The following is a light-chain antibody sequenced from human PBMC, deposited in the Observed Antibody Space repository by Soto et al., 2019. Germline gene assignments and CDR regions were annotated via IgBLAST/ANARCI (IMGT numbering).Light chain of an antibody. Sequence: DIVMTQSPDSLAVSLGERATINCKSSQRVLYSSNNKNYLAWYQQKPGQPPKLLIYWASTRESGVPDRFSGSGSVRDFPLTISSLQAEDVAVYYCQQYYSTPPLTFGGGTKVEIK. CDR1: QRVLYSSNNKNY. V-gene: IGKV4-1*01. CDR3: QQYYSTPPLT. J-gene: IGKJ4*01. CDR2: WAS.